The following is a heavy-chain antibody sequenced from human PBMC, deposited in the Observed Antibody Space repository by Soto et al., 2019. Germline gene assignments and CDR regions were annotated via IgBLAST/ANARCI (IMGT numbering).Heavy chain of an antibody. Sequence: QVQLVQSGAEVKKPGASVKDSCKASGYTFTGYYMHWVRQAPGQGLEWMGWINPNSGGTNYAQKFQGWVTMTRDTSISTAYMELSRLRSDDTAVYYCARGGFGSSGWYNWFDPWGQGTLVTVSS. J-gene: IGHJ5*02. CDR2: INPNSGGT. V-gene: IGHV1-2*04. D-gene: IGHD6-19*01. CDR3: ARGGFGSSGWYNWFDP. CDR1: GYTFTGYY.